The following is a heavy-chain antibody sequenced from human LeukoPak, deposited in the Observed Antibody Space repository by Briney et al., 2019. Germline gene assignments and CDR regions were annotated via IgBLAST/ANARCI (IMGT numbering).Heavy chain of an antibody. J-gene: IGHJ4*02. V-gene: IGHV3-7*01. CDR1: GFTFSRNW. Sequence: GGSLRLSCAASGFTFSRNWMNWVRQAPGKGLEWVANIQQGGNDKYYVDSVKGRFAISRDNANNSLFLQMNSLRAEDTAVYYCVRGYSRGYYPDYLDSWGQGTLVTVSS. D-gene: IGHD6-25*01. CDR3: VRGYSRGYYPDYLDS. CDR2: IQQGGNDK.